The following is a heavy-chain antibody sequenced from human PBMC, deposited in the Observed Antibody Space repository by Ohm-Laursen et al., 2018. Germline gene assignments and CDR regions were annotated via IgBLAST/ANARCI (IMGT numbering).Heavy chain of an antibody. Sequence: SLRLSCSASGFTFSNYWMTWVRQAPGKGLEWVANIKQDGSEKYYVDSVKGRFTISRDNAKNSLFLQMDSLRAEDTAVYYCAKERDVSTGYALQHWGQGTLVTVSS. CDR1: GFTFSNYW. D-gene: IGHD3-9*01. CDR3: AKERDVSTGYALQH. CDR2: IKQDGSEK. J-gene: IGHJ1*01. V-gene: IGHV3-7*03.